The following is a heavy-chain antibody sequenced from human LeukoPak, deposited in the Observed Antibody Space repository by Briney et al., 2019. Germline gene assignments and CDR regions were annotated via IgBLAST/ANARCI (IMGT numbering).Heavy chain of an antibody. D-gene: IGHD1-26*01. CDR3: VRRLASGDYHPLG. CDR2: MYKNVIT. J-gene: IGHJ4*02. Sequence: ASETLSLTCTVSGGSISSTTCYWGWVRQPPGKGLEWIGSMYKNVITYYNPSLESRVTISVDMSKSQFSLKLNSVTAADTAVYYCVRRLASGDYHPLGWGQGTLVTVSS. CDR1: GGSISSTTCY. V-gene: IGHV4-39*01.